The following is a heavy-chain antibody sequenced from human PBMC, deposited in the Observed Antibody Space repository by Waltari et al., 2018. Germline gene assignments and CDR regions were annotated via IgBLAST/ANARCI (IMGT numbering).Heavy chain of an antibody. D-gene: IGHD6-19*01. CDR1: GFKFSADA. V-gene: IGHV3-21*02. Sequence: EVQLVESGGGLVKPGGSLRLSCVASGFKFSADAMNWVRQAPGKGLEWVSSIGSSSSFMDYADSVRGRFTVSRDNAKNTLYLQMDTLRAEDTAVYYCAREGAEQWVVEDYGMDVWGQGTTVTVSS. CDR2: IGSSSSFM. CDR3: AREGAEQWVVEDYGMDV. J-gene: IGHJ6*02.